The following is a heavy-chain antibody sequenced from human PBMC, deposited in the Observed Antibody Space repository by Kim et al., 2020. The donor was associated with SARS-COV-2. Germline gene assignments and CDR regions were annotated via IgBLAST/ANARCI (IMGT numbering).Heavy chain of an antibody. J-gene: IGHJ6*03. CDR2: INHSGST. Sequence: SETLSLTCAVYGGSFSGYYWSWIRQPPGKGLEWIGEINHSGSTNYNPSLKSRVTISVDTSKNQFSLKLSSVTAADTAVYYCARGMAGPTRRGYMDVWGKG. CDR1: GGSFSGYY. CDR3: ARGMAGPTRRGYMDV. V-gene: IGHV4-34*01. D-gene: IGHD2-8*01.